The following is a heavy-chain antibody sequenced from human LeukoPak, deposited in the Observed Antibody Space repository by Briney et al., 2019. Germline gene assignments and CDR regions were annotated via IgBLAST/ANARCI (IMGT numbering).Heavy chain of an antibody. Sequence: GASVKVSCKASGYTFTSYDINWVRQATGQGLEWMGWMNPNSGNTGYAQKFQGRVTMTRNTSISTAYMELSSLRSEDTAVYYCASPYCDILTGYYSDAFDIWGQGTMVTVSS. CDR1: GYTFTSYD. CDR3: ASPYCDILTGYYSDAFDI. CDR2: MNPNSGNT. V-gene: IGHV1-8*01. D-gene: IGHD3-9*01. J-gene: IGHJ3*02.